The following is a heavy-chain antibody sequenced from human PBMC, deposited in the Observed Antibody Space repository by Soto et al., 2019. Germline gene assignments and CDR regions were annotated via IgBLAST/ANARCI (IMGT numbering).Heavy chain of an antibody. J-gene: IGHJ6*03. CDR3: ARGLSVTVPTDAAFYYYYMDV. V-gene: IGHV3-7*01. Sequence: EVQLVESGGGLVQPGGSLRLSCAASGFTFSTYRMSWVRQAPGKGLEWVANIKQAGSEKYYVDSVKGRFTISGDNAENSQELQMNGLRAEDAAVYYCARGLSVTVPTDAAFYYYYMDVWGKGTTVAVAS. CDR1: GFTFSTYR. CDR2: IKQAGSEK. D-gene: IGHD4-17*01.